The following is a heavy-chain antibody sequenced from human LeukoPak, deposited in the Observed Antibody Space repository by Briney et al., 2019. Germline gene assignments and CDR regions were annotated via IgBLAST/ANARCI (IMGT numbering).Heavy chain of an antibody. Sequence: GGSLRLSCAASGFTFSSYAMSWVRQAPGKGLEWVSAISGSGGSTYYADSVKGRFTISRDNAKNSLYLQMNSLRAEDTAVYYCARDLAGRQPMVRGVIGYWGQGTLVTVSS. J-gene: IGHJ4*02. CDR1: GFTFSSYA. V-gene: IGHV3-23*01. CDR2: ISGSGGST. D-gene: IGHD3-10*01. CDR3: ARDLAGRQPMVRGVIGY.